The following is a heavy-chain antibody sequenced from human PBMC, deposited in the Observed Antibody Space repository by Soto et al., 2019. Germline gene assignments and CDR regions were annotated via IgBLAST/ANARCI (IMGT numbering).Heavy chain of an antibody. Sequence: QIPLKESGPTLVKPTQTLTLTCTLSGFSLSDYAVGVGWICQPPGKALEWLSFIYWNDTEYYSPSLRSRLTLSKDTSKNLVVTTMTNMDPVDTAILYFAHGSGWLFDYGCQGALVTVSS. CDR2: IYWNDTE. CDR1: GFSLSDYAVG. CDR3: AHGSGWLFDY. J-gene: IGHJ4*02. D-gene: IGHD6-19*01. V-gene: IGHV2-5*01.